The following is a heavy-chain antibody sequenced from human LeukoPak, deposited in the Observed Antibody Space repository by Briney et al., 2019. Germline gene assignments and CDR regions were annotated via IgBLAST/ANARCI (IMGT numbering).Heavy chain of an antibody. V-gene: IGHV3-66*04. D-gene: IGHD3-16*01. CDR2: IYIGGST. CDR3: ARHGAPSHFDY. Sequence: GGSLRLSCAASGFTFSNAWMSWVRQAPGKGLEWVSVIYIGGSTYYADSVKGRFTISRDNSKNTLYLQMNSLRAEDTAVYYCARHGAPSHFDYWGQGTLVTVSS. J-gene: IGHJ4*02. CDR1: GFTFSNAW.